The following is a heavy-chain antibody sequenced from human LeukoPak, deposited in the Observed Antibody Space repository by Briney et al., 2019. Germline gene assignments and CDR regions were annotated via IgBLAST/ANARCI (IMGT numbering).Heavy chain of an antibody. V-gene: IGHV4-59*01. CDR2: IYYSGST. CDR1: GGSISSYY. D-gene: IGHD6-19*01. Sequence: SETLSLTCIVSGGSISSYYWSWIRQPPGKGLEWIGYIYYSGSTNYNPSLKSRVTISVDTSKNQFSLKLSSVTAADTAVYYCATGRRQWPFDYWGQGTLVTVSS. J-gene: IGHJ4*02. CDR3: ATGRRQWPFDY.